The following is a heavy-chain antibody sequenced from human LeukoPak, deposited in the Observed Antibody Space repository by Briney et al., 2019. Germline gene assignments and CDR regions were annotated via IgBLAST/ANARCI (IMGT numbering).Heavy chain of an antibody. CDR2: ISSSGGST. J-gene: IGHJ5*02. V-gene: IGHV3-23*01. CDR1: GFTFSSYA. D-gene: IGHD5-12*01. Sequence: PGGSLRLSCAASGFTFSSYAMGWVRQAPGKGLEWVSAISSSGGSTYYADSVKGRFTISRDNSKNTLYLQMNSLRAEDTAVYYCAKVPFTPLVATTVPHNWFDPWGQGTLVTVSS. CDR3: AKVPFTPLVATTVPHNWFDP.